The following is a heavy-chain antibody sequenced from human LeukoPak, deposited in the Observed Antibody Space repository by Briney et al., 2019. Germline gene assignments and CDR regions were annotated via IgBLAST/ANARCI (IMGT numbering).Heavy chain of an antibody. J-gene: IGHJ6*02. V-gene: IGHV4-4*07. Sequence: PSETLSLTCTVSGGSISSYYWSWIRQPAGKGLVWIGRIYTSGSTNYNPSLKGRVTISVDTSKNQFSLKLSSVTAADTAVYYCARDRAVAGRYYYGMDVWGQGATVTVSS. CDR2: IYTSGST. CDR3: ARDRAVAGRYYYGMDV. D-gene: IGHD6-19*01. CDR1: GGSISSYY.